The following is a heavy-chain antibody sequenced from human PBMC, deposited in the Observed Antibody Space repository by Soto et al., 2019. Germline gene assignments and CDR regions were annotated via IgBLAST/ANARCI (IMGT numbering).Heavy chain of an antibody. CDR2: TGATGRTT. D-gene: IGHD1-20*01. CDR3: AAVHNTSRSFDY. Sequence: PGGSLRLSCAASGFTFKIYAMTWVRQAPGKGLEWVSTTGATGRTTYYSDAVKGRFTVSRDNSKNTLDLQMSNLRAEDTAVYYCAAVHNTSRSFDYWGQGTLVTVSS. CDR1: GFTFKIYA. V-gene: IGHV3-23*01. J-gene: IGHJ4*02.